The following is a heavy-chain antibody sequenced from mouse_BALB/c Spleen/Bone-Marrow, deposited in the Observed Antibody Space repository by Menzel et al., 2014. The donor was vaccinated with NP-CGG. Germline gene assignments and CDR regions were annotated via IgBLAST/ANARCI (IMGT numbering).Heavy chain of an antibody. Sequence: EVMLVESGGGLVKSGGSLKLSCAASGFSFSNYGMSWFRQTPEKRLEWVATISGDGRYTFYSDSVKGRFTISRDNAKNNLYLQLSSLRSEDTALYYCARHAYYDQTEVSFVYWGQGTLVTVSA. CDR1: GFSFSNYG. CDR3: ARHAYYDQTEVSFVY. V-gene: IGHV5-9-2*01. CDR2: ISGDGRYT. D-gene: IGHD2-4*01. J-gene: IGHJ3*01.